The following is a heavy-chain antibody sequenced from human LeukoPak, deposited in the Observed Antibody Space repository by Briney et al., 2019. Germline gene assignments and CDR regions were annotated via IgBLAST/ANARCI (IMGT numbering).Heavy chain of an antibody. V-gene: IGHV1-8*01. CDR3: ARASYYDFWCGYHRSNWFDP. D-gene: IGHD3-3*01. J-gene: IGHJ5*02. Sequence: ASVKVSCKASGYTFTSYDINWVRQATGQGLEWMGWMNPNSGNTGYAQKFQGRATMTRNTSISTAYMELSSLRSEDKAVYYCARASYYDFWCGYHRSNWFDPWGQGTLVTVSS. CDR1: GYTFTSYD. CDR2: MNPNSGNT.